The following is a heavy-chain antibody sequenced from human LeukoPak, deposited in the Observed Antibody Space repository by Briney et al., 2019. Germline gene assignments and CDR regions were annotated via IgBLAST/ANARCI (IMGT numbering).Heavy chain of an antibody. CDR3: VSFYETY. J-gene: IGHJ4*02. D-gene: IGHD2-2*01. CDR2: INSDGSWT. V-gene: IGHV3-74*01. CDR1: GNYW. Sequence: GGSLRLSYAASGNYWIHWVRQAPGKGLVWVSHINSDGSWTSYADSVKGRFTISKDNAKNTVYLQMNNLRAEDTAVYYCVSFYETYWGRGTLVTVSS.